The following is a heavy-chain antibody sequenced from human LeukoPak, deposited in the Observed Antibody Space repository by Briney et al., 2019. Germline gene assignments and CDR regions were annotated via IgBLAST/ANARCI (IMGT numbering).Heavy chain of an antibody. CDR1: GGTFSSYA. Sequence: SVKVSCKASGGTFSSYAISWVRQAPGQGLEWMGGIIPIFGTANYAQKFQGRVTITADESTSTAYMELSSLRSEDTAVYYCAAHSGYDYFFWFDPWGQGTLVTVSS. D-gene: IGHD5-12*01. J-gene: IGHJ5*02. CDR2: IIPIFGTA. CDR3: AAHSGYDYFFWFDP. V-gene: IGHV1-69*13.